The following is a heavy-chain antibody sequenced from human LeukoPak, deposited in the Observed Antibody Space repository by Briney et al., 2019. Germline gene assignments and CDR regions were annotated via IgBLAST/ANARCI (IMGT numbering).Heavy chain of an antibody. Sequence: PGGSLRLSCAASGFTFSSYGMHWVRQAPGKGLEWVAVIWYDGSNKYYADSVKGRFTISRDNSKNTLYLQMNSLRAEDTAVYYCARDHRAADYYFDYWGQGNLVTVSS. CDR1: GFTFSSYG. CDR2: IWYDGSNK. CDR3: ARDHRAADYYFDY. J-gene: IGHJ4*02. D-gene: IGHD6-13*01. V-gene: IGHV3-33*01.